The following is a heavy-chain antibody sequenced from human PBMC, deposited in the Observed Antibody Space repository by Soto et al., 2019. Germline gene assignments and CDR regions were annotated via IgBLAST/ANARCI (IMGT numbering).Heavy chain of an antibody. CDR3: ARETKTYCPGGSCNWFDP. V-gene: IGHV4-31*03. CDR2: IYYSGTT. CDR1: GGSINNDGSF. J-gene: IGHJ5*02. D-gene: IGHD2-15*01. Sequence: QVQLQESGPRLVKPSQTLSLTCSVSGGSINNDGSFWAWIRQSPGKGLEWIGYIYYSGTTYYNPSLRSRLSISVDTSKNQFSLKLTSVTAADTALYSCARETKTYCPGGSCNWFDPWGQGILVSVSS.